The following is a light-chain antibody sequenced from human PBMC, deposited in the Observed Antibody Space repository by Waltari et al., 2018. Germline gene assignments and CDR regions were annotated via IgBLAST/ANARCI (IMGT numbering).Light chain of an antibody. CDR3: QQSYSTPPIT. J-gene: IGKJ5*01. CDR1: QSISSY. Sequence: DIQMTQSPSSLSASVGDRVTIPCRASQSISSYLNWYQQKPGKAPKLLIYAASSLQSGVPSRFSGSGSGTDFTLTISSLQPEDFATYYWQQSYSTPPITFGQGTRLEIK. CDR2: AAS. V-gene: IGKV1-39*01.